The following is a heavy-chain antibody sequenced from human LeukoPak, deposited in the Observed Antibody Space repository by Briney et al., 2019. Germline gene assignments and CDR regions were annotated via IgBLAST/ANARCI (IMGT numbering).Heavy chain of an antibody. D-gene: IGHD2-8*01. Sequence: GESLKISCKSSGYSFTSYWINWVRQMPGKGLEWMGRIDPSDSYTNYSPSFQGHVTISADKSISTAYLQWSSLKASDTAIYYCARQSCTNGVCYSDYWDQGTLVTVSS. CDR3: ARQSCTNGVCYSDY. V-gene: IGHV5-10-1*01. J-gene: IGHJ4*02. CDR1: GYSFTSYW. CDR2: IDPSDSYT.